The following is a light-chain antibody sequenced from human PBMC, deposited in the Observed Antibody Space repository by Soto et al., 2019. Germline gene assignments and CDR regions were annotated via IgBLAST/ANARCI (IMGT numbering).Light chain of an antibody. CDR1: SSNVGNNA. Sequence: QPVLTQPPSVSAAPRQRVTISCSGSSSNVGNNAVNWYQQLPGKAPKLLIYYDDLLPSGVSDRFSGSKSGTSASLAISGLQSEDEADYYCAVWDDSLNGVVFGGGTQLTVL. CDR3: AVWDDSLNGVV. J-gene: IGLJ2*01. CDR2: YDD. V-gene: IGLV1-36*01.